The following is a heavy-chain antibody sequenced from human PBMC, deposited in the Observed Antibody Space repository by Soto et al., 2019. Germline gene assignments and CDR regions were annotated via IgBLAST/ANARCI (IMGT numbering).Heavy chain of an antibody. V-gene: IGHV3-23*04. J-gene: IGHJ4*02. CDR1: GFIFSNYV. D-gene: IGHD1-26*01. CDR2: ISDSGGTS. Sequence: EVQLVDSGGGLVQPGGSLRLSCAASGFIFSNYVMSWVRQAPGKGLEWVSSISDSGGTSYYADSVKGRFTISRDNSKNTLYLQMNSLRDEDTDIYYCAKRPRALLTFDYWGQGTLVTVSS. CDR3: AKRPRALLTFDY.